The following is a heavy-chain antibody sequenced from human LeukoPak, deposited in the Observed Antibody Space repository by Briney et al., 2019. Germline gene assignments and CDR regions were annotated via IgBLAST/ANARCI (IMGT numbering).Heavy chain of an antibody. V-gene: IGHV3-30-3*01. Sequence: PGGSLRLSCAASGFTFSSYAMHWVRQAPGKGLEWVAVISYDGSNKYYADSVKGRFTISRDNSKNTLYLQMNSLRAEDTAVYYCARDQAHYYDILTGYYTFDYWGQGTLVTVSS. D-gene: IGHD3-9*01. CDR3: ARDQAHYYDILTGYYTFDY. CDR1: GFTFSSYA. CDR2: ISYDGSNK. J-gene: IGHJ4*02.